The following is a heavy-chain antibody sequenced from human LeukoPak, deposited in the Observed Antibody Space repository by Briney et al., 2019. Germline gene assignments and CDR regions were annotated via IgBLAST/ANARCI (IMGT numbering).Heavy chain of an antibody. CDR2: IYYRGST. D-gene: IGHD5-12*01. V-gene: IGHV4-59*01. CDR3: AREDDSGYDWFDP. J-gene: IGHJ5*02. Sequence: SETLSLTGTVSGDSINSYYWSWIRQPPGKGLEWIGYIYYRGSTSYNPSLKSRVTISVDTSKNHFSLKLTSVTAADTAVYYCAREDDSGYDWFDPWGQGTLVTVSS. CDR1: GDSINSYY.